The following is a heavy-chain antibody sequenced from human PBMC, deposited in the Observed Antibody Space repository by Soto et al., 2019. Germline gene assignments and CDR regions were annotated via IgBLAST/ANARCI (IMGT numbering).Heavy chain of an antibody. J-gene: IGHJ4*02. CDR1: GFSLSSTRMA. V-gene: IGHV2-5*02. Sequence: QITLKESGPPLVKPTQTLTLTCTFSGFSLSSTRMAVGWIRQPPGQALAWLALIYWDDDKRYSPFLKSRLTITMDTSKNQEVLTMTNMDPVDTARYYCAHIVVAGLGYYFDYWGQGTLVTVSS. D-gene: IGHD6-19*01. CDR2: IYWDDDK. CDR3: AHIVVAGLGYYFDY.